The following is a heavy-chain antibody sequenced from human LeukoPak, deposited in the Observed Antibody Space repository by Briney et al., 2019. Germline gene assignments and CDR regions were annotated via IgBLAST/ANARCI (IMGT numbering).Heavy chain of an antibody. CDR2: INPSGGST. CDR1: GYTFTSYY. Sequence: ASVKVSCKASGYTFTSYYMHWVPQAPGQGLEWMGIINPSGGSTSYAQKFQGRVTMTRDTSTSTVYMELGSLRSEDTAVYYCARSSIEYQLLAYYYYMDVWGKGTTVTVSS. V-gene: IGHV1-46*03. J-gene: IGHJ6*03. D-gene: IGHD2-2*01. CDR3: ARSSIEYQLLAYYYYMDV.